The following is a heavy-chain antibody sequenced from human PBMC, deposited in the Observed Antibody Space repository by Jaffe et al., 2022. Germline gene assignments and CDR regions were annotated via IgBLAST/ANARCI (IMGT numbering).Heavy chain of an antibody. CDR2: IYHSGST. D-gene: IGHD2-2*01. CDR1: GGSISSSNW. CDR3: AREVEDIVVVRMVPRKVYYFDY. Sequence: QVQLQESGPGLVKPSGTLSLTCAVSGGSISSSNWWSWVRQPPGKGLEWIGEIYHSGSTNYNPSLKSRVTISVDKSKNQFSLKLSSVTAADTAVYYCAREVEDIVVVRMVPRKVYYFDYWGQGTLVTVSS. V-gene: IGHV4-4*02. J-gene: IGHJ4*02.